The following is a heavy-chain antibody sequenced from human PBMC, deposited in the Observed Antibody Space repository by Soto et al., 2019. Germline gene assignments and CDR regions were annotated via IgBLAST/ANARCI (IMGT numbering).Heavy chain of an antibody. CDR1: GYTFSSYG. D-gene: IGHD5-12*01. CDR2: FSTYNSNT. V-gene: IGHV1-18*01. Sequence: ASVKVSCKASGYTFSSYGISWVRQAPGQGLEWMGWFSTYNSNTNYAQKLQGRVTMTTDTSTSTAYMELRSLRSDDTAVYYCARDSAEDIVATNTEYYYYYYMDVWGKGXTVTVSS. CDR3: ARDSAEDIVATNTEYYYYYYMDV. J-gene: IGHJ6*03.